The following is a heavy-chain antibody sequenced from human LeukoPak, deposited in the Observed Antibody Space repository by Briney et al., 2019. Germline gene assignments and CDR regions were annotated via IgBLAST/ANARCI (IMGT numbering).Heavy chain of an antibody. J-gene: IGHJ4*02. CDR1: GGAFSSYA. Sequence: ASVKVSCKASGGAFSSYAISWVRQAPGQGLEWMGRIIPILGIANYAQKFQGRVTITADKSTSTAYMELSSLRSEDTAVYYCARRFSGSGSPITYWGQGTLVTVSS. CDR3: ARRFSGSGSPITY. V-gene: IGHV1-69*04. CDR2: IIPILGIA. D-gene: IGHD3-10*01.